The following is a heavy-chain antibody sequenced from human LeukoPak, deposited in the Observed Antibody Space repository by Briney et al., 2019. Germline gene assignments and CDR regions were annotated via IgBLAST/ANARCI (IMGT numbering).Heavy chain of an antibody. D-gene: IGHD1-26*01. CDR2: ISLSGRT. V-gene: IGHV4-4*02. Sequence: PSGTLSLTCGVSGGSISSTNWWSWVRQPPGQGLEWIGEISLSGRTDYNPSLKSRVTMSLDKSKNHLSLNLTSVTAADTAVYYCSRESGAFSPFGYWGQGTLVSVSS. J-gene: IGHJ4*02. CDR1: GGSISSTNW. CDR3: SRESGAFSPFGY.